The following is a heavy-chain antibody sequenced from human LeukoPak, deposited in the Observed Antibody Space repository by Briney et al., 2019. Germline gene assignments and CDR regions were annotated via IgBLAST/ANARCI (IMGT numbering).Heavy chain of an antibody. V-gene: IGHV4-38-2*02. CDR2: IYHSGST. J-gene: IGHJ5*02. D-gene: IGHD6-19*01. CDR1: GYSVSSGDY. CDR3: ARDLAVAAGRWFDP. Sequence: DPSETLSLTCAVSGYSVSSGDYWGWLPQPPGKGLEWIGSIYHSGSTYYNPSLKSRVTISVDTSKNQFSPKLSSVTAAGTAVYYCARDLAVAAGRWFDPWGQGTLVTVSS.